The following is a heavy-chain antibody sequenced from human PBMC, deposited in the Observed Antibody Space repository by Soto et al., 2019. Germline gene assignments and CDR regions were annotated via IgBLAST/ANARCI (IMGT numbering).Heavy chain of an antibody. CDR3: ARLGRDYYYYGMDV. V-gene: IGHV1-69*13. Sequence: ASVKVSCKAAGGTFSSYAISWVRQAPGQGLEWMGGIIPIFGTANYAQKFQGRVTITADESTSTAYMELSSLRSEDTAVYYCARLGRDYYYYGMDVWGQGTTVTVSS. D-gene: IGHD2-15*01. CDR2: IIPIFGTA. J-gene: IGHJ6*02. CDR1: GGTFSSYA.